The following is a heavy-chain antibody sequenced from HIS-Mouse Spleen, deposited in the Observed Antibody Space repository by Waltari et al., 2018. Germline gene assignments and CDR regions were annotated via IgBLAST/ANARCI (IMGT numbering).Heavy chain of an antibody. CDR3: ARAPIRGYWYFDL. V-gene: IGHV4-31*03. CDR1: GGSISSGGYY. CDR2: IYYSGST. J-gene: IGHJ2*01. Sequence: QVQLQESGPGLVKPSQTLSLTCTVSGGSISSGGYYWSWIRQHPGKGLEWIGYIYYSGSTYYTPSLNSRVTISVDTSKNQFSLKLSSVTAADTAVYYCARAPIRGYWYFDLWGRGTLVTVSS. D-gene: IGHD3-16*01.